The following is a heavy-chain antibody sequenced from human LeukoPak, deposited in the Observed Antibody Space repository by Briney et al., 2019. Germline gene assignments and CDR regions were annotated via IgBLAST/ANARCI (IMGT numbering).Heavy chain of an antibody. CDR2: IYYSGST. J-gene: IGHJ4*02. Sequence: SETLSLTCTVSRGSISSDSYYWGWIRQPPGKGLQWIGTIYYSGSTYYNPSLKSRVTISVDTSKNQFSLKLSSVTAADTAVYYCARESYIWEYYFDYWGQGTLVTVSS. D-gene: IGHD1-26*01. V-gene: IGHV4-39*07. CDR3: ARESYIWEYYFDY. CDR1: RGSISSDSYY.